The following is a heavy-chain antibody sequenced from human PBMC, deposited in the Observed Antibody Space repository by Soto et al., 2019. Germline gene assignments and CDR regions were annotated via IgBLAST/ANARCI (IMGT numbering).Heavy chain of an antibody. Sequence: DVQLLESGGGLVEPGGSLTLSCAASCFPSSTYALNWVRQAPGKGPEWVSTTSESGHHTHYADSVKGRFTISRAKSKNTLSLQMDSLRVDDTAIYYCTKSDGCGGGACDTGTSYYFDVWGRGTLVTVSS. D-gene: IGHD5-18*01. CDR1: CFPSSTYA. V-gene: IGHV3-23*01. J-gene: IGHJ2*01. CDR2: TSESGHHT. CDR3: TKSDGCGGGACDTGTSYYFDV.